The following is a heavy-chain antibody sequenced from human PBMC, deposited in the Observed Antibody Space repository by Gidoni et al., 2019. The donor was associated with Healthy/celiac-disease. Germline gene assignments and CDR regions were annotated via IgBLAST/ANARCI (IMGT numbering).Heavy chain of an antibody. CDR3: AHRQAAGPFDY. D-gene: IGHD6-13*01. V-gene: IGHV2-5*02. Sequence: GKALEWLALIYWDDDKRYSPSLKSRLTITKDTSKNQVVLTMTNMDPVDTATYYCAHRQAAGPFDYWGQGTLVTVSS. CDR2: IYWDDDK. J-gene: IGHJ4*02.